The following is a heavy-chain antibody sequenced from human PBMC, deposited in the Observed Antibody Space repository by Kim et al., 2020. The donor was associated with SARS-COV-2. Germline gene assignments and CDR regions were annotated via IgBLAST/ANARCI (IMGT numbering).Heavy chain of an antibody. CDR2: ISSSSSYT. CDR3: ARDLKLRYFDWLFFDY. V-gene: IGHV3-11*06. CDR1: GFTFRDYY. D-gene: IGHD3-9*01. J-gene: IGHJ4*02. Sequence: GGSLRLSCAASGFTFRDYYMSWIRQAPGKGLEWVAYISSSSSYTKYADSVKGRFTISRDNAKNSLYLQMNSLRADDTAVYYCARDLKLRYFDWLFFDYWGQGTLVTVSS.